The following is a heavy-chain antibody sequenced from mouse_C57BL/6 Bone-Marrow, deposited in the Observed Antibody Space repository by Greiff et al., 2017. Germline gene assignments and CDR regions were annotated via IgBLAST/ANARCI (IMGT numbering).Heavy chain of an antibody. V-gene: IGHV1-80*01. D-gene: IGHD1-1*01. CDR3: ARGATVVATDWYFDV. CDR1: GYAFSSYW. CDR2: IYPGDGDT. Sequence: VQLQQSGAELVKPGASVKISCKASGYAFSSYWMNWVKQRPGKGLEWIGQIYPGDGDTNYNGKCKGKATLTADQSSSTAYKQHRSLTSEDSGVYFCARGATVVATDWYFDVWGTGTTVTVSS. J-gene: IGHJ1*03.